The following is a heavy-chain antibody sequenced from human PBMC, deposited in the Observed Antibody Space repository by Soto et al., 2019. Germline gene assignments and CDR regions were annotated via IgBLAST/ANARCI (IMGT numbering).Heavy chain of an antibody. CDR3: ARVLPLYQRLRVNWFDP. CDR1: SGSISSSNW. J-gene: IGHJ5*02. CDR2: IYHSGST. D-gene: IGHD2-2*01. V-gene: IGHV4-4*02. Sequence: QVQLQESGPGLVKPSGTLSLTCAVSSGSISSSNWWSWVRQPPGKGLEWIGEIYHSGSTNYNPSLKSRVTISVDKSTDKFCLKLSAVAFADTAGYYCARVLPLYQRLRVNWFDPWFQGTLVTVSS.